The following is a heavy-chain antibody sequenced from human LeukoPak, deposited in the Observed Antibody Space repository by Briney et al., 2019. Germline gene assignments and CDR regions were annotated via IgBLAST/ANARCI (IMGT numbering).Heavy chain of an antibody. V-gene: IGHV1-69*05. CDR3: ARVWFGELAHYYYYMDV. Sequence: SVKVSCKASGGTFSSYAISWVRQAPGQGLEWMGGIIPVFGTANYAQKFQGRVTITTDESTSTAYMELSSLRSEDTAVYYCARVWFGELAHYYYYMDVWGKGTTVTVSS. CDR1: GGTFSSYA. J-gene: IGHJ6*03. CDR2: IIPVFGTA. D-gene: IGHD3-10*01.